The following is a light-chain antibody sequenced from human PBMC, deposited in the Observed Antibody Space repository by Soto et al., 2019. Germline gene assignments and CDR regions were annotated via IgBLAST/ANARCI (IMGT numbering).Light chain of an antibody. CDR3: QQYETFSGT. V-gene: IGKV1-39*01. CDR2: AAS. J-gene: IGKJ1*01. Sequence: DIQMTQSPFSLSASVGDRVTITCRASQPIGTHLNWYQQKPGKAPQILIYAASTLQRGVPSRFSGSGSGTKFTLTIASLQPDDFATYYCQQYETFSGTFGPGTKVDIK. CDR1: QPIGTH.